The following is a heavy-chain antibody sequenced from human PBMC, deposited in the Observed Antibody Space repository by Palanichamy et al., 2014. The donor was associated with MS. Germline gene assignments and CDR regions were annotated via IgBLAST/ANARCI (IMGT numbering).Heavy chain of an antibody. V-gene: IGHV1-2*02. Sequence: VQLVQSGAEVKKPGASVKVSCKASGYTFTAFYIHWVRQAPGQGLESMGWIDPHTGGTDYAQKFQGRVTMTRDTSINTAYMELSRLRSDDTAVYYCARGYCSSTHCYTPGGYWYFDMWGRGTLVTVSS. CDR2: IDPHTGGT. CDR1: GYTFTAFY. CDR3: ARGYCSSTHCYTPGGYWYFDM. J-gene: IGHJ2*01. D-gene: IGHD2-2*02.